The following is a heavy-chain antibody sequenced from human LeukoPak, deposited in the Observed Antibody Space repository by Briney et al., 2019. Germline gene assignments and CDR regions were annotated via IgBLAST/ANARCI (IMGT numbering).Heavy chain of an antibody. CDR2: INPNSGGT. CDR1: GYTFTGYY. V-gene: IGHV1-2*02. J-gene: IGHJ6*03. Sequence: GASVKVSCKASGYTFTGYYMHWVRQAPGQGLEWMGWINPNSGGTNYAQKFQGRVTMTRDTSISTAYMELSRLRSDDTAVYYCARVDGDYRSYYYYYMDVWGKGTTVTISS. CDR3: ARVDGDYRSYYYYYMDV. D-gene: IGHD4-17*01.